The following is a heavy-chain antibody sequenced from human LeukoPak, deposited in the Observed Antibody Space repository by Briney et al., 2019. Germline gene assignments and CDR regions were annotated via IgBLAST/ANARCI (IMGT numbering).Heavy chain of an antibody. J-gene: IGHJ4*02. CDR2: ISGSGGST. CDR3: APRPTVTIDY. CDR1: GFTFSSYA. Sequence: GGSLRLSCAASGFTFSSYAMTWVRQAPGKGLEWVSTISGSGGSTNYADSVKGRYTISRDNSQNTLYLQMNSLRAEDTAVYYCAPRPTVTIDYWGQGTLVTVSS. V-gene: IGHV3-23*01. D-gene: IGHD4-17*01.